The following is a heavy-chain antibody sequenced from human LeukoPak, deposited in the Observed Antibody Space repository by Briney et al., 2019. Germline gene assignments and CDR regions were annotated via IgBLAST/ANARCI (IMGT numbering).Heavy chain of an antibody. V-gene: IGHV3-23*01. Sequence: GGSLRLSCAASGFTFSSYAMSWVRHAPGKGLEWVSAISGSGGSTYYADSVKGRFTISRDNSKNTLYLQMNSLRAEDTAVYYCAKDLGLRYFDGYYGMDVWGQGTTVTVSS. CDR3: AKDLGLRYFDGYYGMDV. D-gene: IGHD3-9*01. J-gene: IGHJ6*02. CDR2: ISGSGGST. CDR1: GFTFSSYA.